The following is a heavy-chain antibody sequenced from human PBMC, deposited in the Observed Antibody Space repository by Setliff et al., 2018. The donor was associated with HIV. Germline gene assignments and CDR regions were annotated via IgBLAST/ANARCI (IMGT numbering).Heavy chain of an antibody. CDR3: ARGSAYWDFDY. V-gene: IGHV1-2*02. D-gene: IGHD2-8*02. CDR1: GYTFTDYF. Sequence: ASVKVSCKSSGYTFTDYFMHWVRQAPGQGLEWMGWISPDNGNRRILRRFQGRVTMTRDTSIITAYMELSSLRYDDTAVYYCARGSAYWDFDYWGQGTLVTVSS. CDR2: ISPDNGNR. J-gene: IGHJ4*02.